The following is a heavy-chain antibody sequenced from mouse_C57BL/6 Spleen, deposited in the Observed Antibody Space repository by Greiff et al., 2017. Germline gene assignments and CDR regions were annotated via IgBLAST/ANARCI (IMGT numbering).Heavy chain of an antibody. CDR3: TRRESWYFDV. CDR1: GFTFSDYG. V-gene: IGHV5-17*01. CDR2: ISSGSSTI. J-gene: IGHJ1*03. Sequence: EVKVEESGGGLVKPGGSLKLSCAASGFTFSDYGMHWVRQAPEKGLEWVAYISSGSSTIYYADTVKGSFTISRDNAKNTLFLQMTSLRSEDTAMYYCTRRESWYFDVWGTGTTVTVSA.